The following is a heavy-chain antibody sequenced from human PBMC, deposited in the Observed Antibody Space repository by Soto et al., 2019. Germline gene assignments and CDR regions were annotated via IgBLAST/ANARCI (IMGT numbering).Heavy chain of an antibody. V-gene: IGHV1-69*01. J-gene: IGHJ5*01. CDR2: IIPIYGTA. D-gene: IGHD2-15*01. Sequence: QVQLVQSGAEVKKPGSSVKVSCKASGDTFRNYAISWVRQAPGQGLEWMGGIIPIYGTANYAQKFQDRVTITADQSTSKADMELSSLRSEDTAVYYCARDLGGCSAGSCRYNWFDSWGQGTLVSVSS. CDR1: GDTFRNYA. CDR3: ARDLGGCSAGSCRYNWFDS.